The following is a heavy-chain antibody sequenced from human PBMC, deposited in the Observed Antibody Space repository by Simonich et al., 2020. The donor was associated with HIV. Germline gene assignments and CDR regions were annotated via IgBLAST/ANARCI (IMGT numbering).Heavy chain of an antibody. CDR2: INTNVGDT. J-gene: IGHJ2*01. V-gene: IGHV1-2*06. D-gene: IGHD3-22*01. Sequence: QVQLVQSGAEVMQPGASVKVSCKASGYSFTAYYMHWVRQAPGQGLEWVGRINTNVGDTDYAQKCQGRVTRTRDTSINTAYMALSRLRYDDTALYYCARVYYDSSGYYHVRYFDLWGRGTLVTVSS. CDR1: GYSFTAYY. CDR3: ARVYYDSSGYYHVRYFDL.